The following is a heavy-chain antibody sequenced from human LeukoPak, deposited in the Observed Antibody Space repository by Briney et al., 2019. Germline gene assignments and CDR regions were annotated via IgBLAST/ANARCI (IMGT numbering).Heavy chain of an antibody. CDR1: GYTFTSYD. CDR3: ARGRDPRSYYYMDV. J-gene: IGHJ6*03. CDR2: MNPNSGNT. V-gene: IGHV1-8*01. Sequence: ASVKVSCKASGYTFTSYDINWVRQATGQGLEWMGWMNPNSGNTGYAQKFQGRVTTTRNTSISTAYMELSSLRSEDTAVYYCARGRDPRSYYYMDVWGKGTTVTVSS. D-gene: IGHD2-21*02.